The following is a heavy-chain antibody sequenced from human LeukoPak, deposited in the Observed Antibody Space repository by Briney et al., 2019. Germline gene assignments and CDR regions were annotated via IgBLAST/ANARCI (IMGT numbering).Heavy chain of an antibody. CDR1: GFTFSEAW. D-gene: IGHD3-10*01. V-gene: IGHV3-74*01. J-gene: IGHJ1*01. CDR2: INNDGSTT. CDR3: ARVSGPGMNEYFHL. Sequence: GGSPRLSCAASGFTFSEAWMHWVRQAPGKGLVWVSRINNDGSTTRYADSVKGRFTVSRDNAKNTLYLQMNSLRAEDTAVYYCARVSGPGMNEYFHLWGQGTLVTVSS.